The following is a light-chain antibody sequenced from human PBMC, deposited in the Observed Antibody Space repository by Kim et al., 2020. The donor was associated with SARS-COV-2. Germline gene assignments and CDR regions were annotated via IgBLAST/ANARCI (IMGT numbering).Light chain of an antibody. J-gene: IGKJ4*01. CDR1: QDISNY. V-gene: IGKV1-33*01. Sequence: ASVGDRVTITCQASQDISNYLNWYQQKPGKAPKLLIYDASNLETGVPSRFSGSGSGTDFTFTISSLQPEDIATYYCQQYDNLPPLTFGGGTKVEIK. CDR3: QQYDNLPPLT. CDR2: DAS.